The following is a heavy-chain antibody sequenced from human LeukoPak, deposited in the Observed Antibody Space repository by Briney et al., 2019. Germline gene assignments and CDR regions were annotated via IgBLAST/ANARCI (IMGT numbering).Heavy chain of an antibody. CDR1: GFSFTSYA. Sequence: GGSLRLSCAASGFSFTSYAMTWVRQAPGKGLEWVSSISGTGDSTNYADSVKGRLTISRDNSKNTLYLQMNSLRAEDTAVYYCAANCGGKGDFDYWGQGTLVTVSS. D-gene: IGHD4-23*01. CDR2: ISGTGDST. J-gene: IGHJ4*02. V-gene: IGHV3-23*01. CDR3: AANCGGKGDFDY.